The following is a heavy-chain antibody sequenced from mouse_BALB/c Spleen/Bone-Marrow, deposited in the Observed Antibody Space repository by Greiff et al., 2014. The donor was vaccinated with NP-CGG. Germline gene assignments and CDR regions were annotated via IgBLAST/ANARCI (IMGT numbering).Heavy chain of an antibody. CDR3: VRGNYGNYVDYFDF. CDR2: INSNGGST. CDR1: GFTFSNYG. V-gene: IGHV5-6-3*01. J-gene: IGHJ2*01. Sequence: EVKLMESGGGLVQPGGSLKLSCAASGFTFSNYGMSWVRQTPDKRLELVATINSNGGSTYYPDSVKGRFTISRGTAKNTLYLQMSSLKSEETAMYYCVRGNYGNYVDYFDFWGQGTTLTVSS. D-gene: IGHD2-1*01.